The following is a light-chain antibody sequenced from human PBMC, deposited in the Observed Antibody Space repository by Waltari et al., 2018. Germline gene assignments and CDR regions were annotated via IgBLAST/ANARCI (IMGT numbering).Light chain of an antibody. J-gene: IGLJ2*01. Sequence: QSVLTQPPSVSGAPGQRVTISCTGSSSNIGAGYDVHWYQQLPGTPPKFLIHGNSIRPSGFPDRFSGSKSGTSASLAITGLQAEDEADYYCQSYDSSLSGSGVFGGGTKLTVL. V-gene: IGLV1-40*01. CDR3: QSYDSSLSGSGV. CDR1: SSNIGAGYD. CDR2: GNS.